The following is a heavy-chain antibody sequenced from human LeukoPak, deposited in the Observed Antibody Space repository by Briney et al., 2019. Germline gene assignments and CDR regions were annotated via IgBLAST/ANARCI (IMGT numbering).Heavy chain of an antibody. Sequence: GGSLRLSCVASGFTFADSWMTWVRQAPGKGLEWVANIKQDGSAKYCVDSVKGRFTISRDNAKNSLYLQMNSLRAEDTAVYYCARGFLVLWGQGTLVTVSS. V-gene: IGHV3-7*01. CDR3: ARGFLVL. CDR1: GFTFADSW. D-gene: IGHD3-3*01. CDR2: IKQDGSAK. J-gene: IGHJ4*02.